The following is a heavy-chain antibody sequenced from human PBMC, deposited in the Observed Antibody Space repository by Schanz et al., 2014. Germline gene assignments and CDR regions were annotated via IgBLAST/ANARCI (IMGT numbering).Heavy chain of an antibody. Sequence: QVQLVQSGADVKKPGASVKVSCKASGNTLSAYYIHWIRQAPGQGLEWMGWIDPNSGGTNYAQKFQGRVTMTSDTSITTVYMEVNSLTSDDTAVFYCARTASHDVWRGYIPHYAFDLWGQATVVIVSS. CDR1: GNTLSAYY. D-gene: IGHD3-3*01. J-gene: IGHJ3*01. CDR2: IDPNSGGT. CDR3: ARTASHDVWRGYIPHYAFDL. V-gene: IGHV1-2*02.